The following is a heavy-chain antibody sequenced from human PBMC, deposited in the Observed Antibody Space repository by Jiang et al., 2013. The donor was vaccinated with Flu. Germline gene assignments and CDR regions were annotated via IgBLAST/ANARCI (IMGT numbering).Heavy chain of an antibody. V-gene: IGHV1-2*04. CDR2: INPNSGGT. D-gene: IGHD3-22*01. J-gene: IGHJ6*02. CDR1: GYTFTGYY. CDR3: ARVRAMIVGRDGMDV. Sequence: VQLLESGAEVKKPGASVKVSCKASGYTFTGYYMHWVRQAPGQGLEWMGWINPNSGGTNYAQKFQGWVTMTRDTSISTAYMELSRLRSDDTAVYYCARVRAMIVGRDGMDVWGQGTTVTVSS.